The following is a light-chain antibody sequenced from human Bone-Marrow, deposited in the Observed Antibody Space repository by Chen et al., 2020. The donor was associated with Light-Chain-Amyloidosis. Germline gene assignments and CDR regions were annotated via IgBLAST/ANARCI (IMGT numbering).Light chain of an antibody. CDR1: SGDVGTYNY. CDR3: SSFTSSSSYV. V-gene: IGLV2-14*01. Sequence: QSALTQPASVSGSPGQSITISCTGPSGDVGTYNYVSWYQQHPGKAPQVMIYAVSNRPSGVSNRFSGSKSGNTASLTISGLQAEDEADYYCSSFTSSSSYVFGPGTKVTVL. J-gene: IGLJ1*01. CDR2: AVS.